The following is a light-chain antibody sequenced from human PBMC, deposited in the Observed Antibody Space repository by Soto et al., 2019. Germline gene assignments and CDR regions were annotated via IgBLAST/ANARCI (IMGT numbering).Light chain of an antibody. CDR3: SSHGGANNFYV. V-gene: IGLV2-8*01. J-gene: IGLJ1*01. Sequence: QSALTQPPSASGSPGQSVTISCTGTISDIGAYNYVSWYQRHPGKVPKLIIYEVTKRPSGVPDRFSASKSGNTASLTVSGLQAEDEADYYCSSHGGANNFYVFGTGTKVTV. CDR2: EVT. CDR1: ISDIGAYNY.